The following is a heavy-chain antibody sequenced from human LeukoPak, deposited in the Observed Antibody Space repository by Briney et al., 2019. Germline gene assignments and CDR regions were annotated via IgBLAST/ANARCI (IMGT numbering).Heavy chain of an antibody. Sequence: ASVKVSCKASGYTFTSYDINWVRQATGQGLEWMGWISAYNGNTNYAQKLQGRVTMTTDTSTSTAYMELRSLRSDDTAVYYCARDYGDYVLKYYFDYWGQGTLVTVSS. D-gene: IGHD4-17*01. CDR1: GYTFTSYD. V-gene: IGHV1-18*01. J-gene: IGHJ4*02. CDR3: ARDYGDYVLKYYFDY. CDR2: ISAYNGNT.